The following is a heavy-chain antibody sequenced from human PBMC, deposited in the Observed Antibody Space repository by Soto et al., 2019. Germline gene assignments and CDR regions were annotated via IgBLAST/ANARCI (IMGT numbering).Heavy chain of an antibody. J-gene: IGHJ1*01. CDR1: GFTFSSYA. Sequence: QVQLVESGGGVVQPGRSLRLSCAASGFTFSSYAMHWVRQAPGKGLEGVAVIWYDGSNKYFADSVKGRFTISRDNSKNTLYLQMNSLRAQGTAVYYCARGGDDYGDEGYFQYWGQGTLVTVSS. CDR3: ARGGDDYGDEGYFQY. V-gene: IGHV3-33*01. CDR2: IWYDGSNK. D-gene: IGHD4-17*01.